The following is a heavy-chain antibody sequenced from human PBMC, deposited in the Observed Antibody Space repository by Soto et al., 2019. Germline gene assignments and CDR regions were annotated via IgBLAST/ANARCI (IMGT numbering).Heavy chain of an antibody. V-gene: IGHV1-58*01. CDR3: AAERTFCCWDCYVY. CDR2: IVVGSGNT. D-gene: IGHD2-21*02. Sequence: QMQLVQSGPEVKKPGTSVKVSCKASGFTFTSSAVQWVRQTRGQRLEWIGWIVVGSGNTNYAQKFQERVTITRDMSTSTAYMERSSMRAEDTAVYYCAAERTFCCWDCYVYWGQGTLVTVSS. J-gene: IGHJ4*02. CDR1: GFTFTSSA.